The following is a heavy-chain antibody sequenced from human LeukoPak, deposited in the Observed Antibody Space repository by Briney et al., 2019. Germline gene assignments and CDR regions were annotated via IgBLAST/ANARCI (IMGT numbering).Heavy chain of an antibody. V-gene: IGHV1-2*02. CDR2: INPNSGGT. D-gene: IGHD6-13*01. Sequence: ASVKVSCKASGYTFTGYYMHWVRQAPGQGREWMGWINPNSGGTNYAQQFQGRVTMTRDTSIGTAYMELSRLRSDDTAVYYCASSIAAAGTGISYYFDYWGQGTLVTVSS. J-gene: IGHJ4*02. CDR3: ASSIAAAGTGISYYFDY. CDR1: GYTFTGYY.